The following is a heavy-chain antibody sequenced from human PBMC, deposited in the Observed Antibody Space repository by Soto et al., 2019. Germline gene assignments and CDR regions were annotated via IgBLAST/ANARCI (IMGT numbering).Heavy chain of an antibody. Sequence: QVQLVQSGAEVKKPGASVKVSCKASGYTFTSYDLNWVRLATGQGLEWMGWMNPNSGNTAYAQQFQGRVTMTRNTSISTAYTELSSLRSEDTAVDYCARLKQDYAVACGQGALVTVSS. CDR3: ARLKQDYAVA. V-gene: IGHV1-8*01. J-gene: IGHJ5*02. D-gene: IGHD3-16*01. CDR2: MNPNSGNT. CDR1: GYTFTSYD.